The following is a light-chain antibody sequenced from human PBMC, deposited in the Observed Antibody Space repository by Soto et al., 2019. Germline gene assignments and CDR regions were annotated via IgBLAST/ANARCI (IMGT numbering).Light chain of an antibody. CDR2: DAS. CDR3: QQRSNWPRT. Sequence: EIVLTQSPATLSLSPGERATLSCRASQSVSSYFAWYQQKPGQAPRLLIYDASNRATGIPARFSGSGCGTDFALTISSLEPEDFAVYCCQQRSNWPRTFGQGTKLEIK. CDR1: QSVSSY. J-gene: IGKJ2*01. V-gene: IGKV3-11*01.